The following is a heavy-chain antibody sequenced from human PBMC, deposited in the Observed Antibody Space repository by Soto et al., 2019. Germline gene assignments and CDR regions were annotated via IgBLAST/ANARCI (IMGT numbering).Heavy chain of an antibody. Sequence: SETLSLTCTVSGGSISSGGYYWSWIRQHPGKGLEWIGYIYYSGSTYYNPSLKSRVTISVDTSKNQFSLKLSSVTAADTAVYYCAREGRWLQPGHFDYWGPGTLVTVSS. D-gene: IGHD5-12*01. CDR2: IYYSGST. CDR3: AREGRWLQPGHFDY. J-gene: IGHJ4*02. V-gene: IGHV4-31*03. CDR1: GGSISSGGYY.